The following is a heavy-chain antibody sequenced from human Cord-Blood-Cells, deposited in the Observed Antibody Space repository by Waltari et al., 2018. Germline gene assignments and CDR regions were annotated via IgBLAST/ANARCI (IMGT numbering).Heavy chain of an antibody. CDR3: ARDWDRVTTFDY. J-gene: IGHJ4*02. Sequence: QLQLVQSGAEVKKPGSSVQVSCKAFGGPFRSHAISWVRQAPGQGLEWMGRIIPILGIANYAQKFQGRVTITADKSTSTAYMELSSLRSEDTAVYYCARDWDRVTTFDYWGQGTLVTVSS. V-gene: IGHV1-69*09. CDR2: IIPILGIA. CDR1: GGPFRSHA. D-gene: IGHD4-4*01.